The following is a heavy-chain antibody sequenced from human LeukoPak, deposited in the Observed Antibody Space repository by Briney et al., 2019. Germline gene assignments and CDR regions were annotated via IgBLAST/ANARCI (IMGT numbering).Heavy chain of an antibody. J-gene: IGHJ6*03. CDR3: ARSNRIQLWSRYYYYYMDV. D-gene: IGHD5-18*01. CDR1: GGSISSSSYY. Sequence: SETLSLTCTVSGGSISSSSYYWGWIRQPPGKGLEWIGSIYYSGSTYYNPSLKSRVTISVDTSKIQFSLKLSSVTAADTAVYYCARSNRIQLWSRYYYYYMDVWGKGTTVTISS. CDR2: IYYSGST. V-gene: IGHV4-39*07.